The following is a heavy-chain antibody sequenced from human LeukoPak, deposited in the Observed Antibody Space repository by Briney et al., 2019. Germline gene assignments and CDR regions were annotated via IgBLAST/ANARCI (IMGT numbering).Heavy chain of an antibody. CDR2: IFGSGGST. D-gene: IGHD6-19*01. Sequence: GGSLRLSCAASGFTFSSYAMYWVRQAPGKGLEWVSGIFGSGGSTHYADSVKGRFAISRDNSKNTVYLQMNSLRAEDTAVYYCAKTTTGYSSGRFPGWPVDYWGQGTLVTVSS. J-gene: IGHJ4*02. V-gene: IGHV3-23*01. CDR1: GFTFSSYA. CDR3: AKTTTGYSSGRFPGWPVDY.